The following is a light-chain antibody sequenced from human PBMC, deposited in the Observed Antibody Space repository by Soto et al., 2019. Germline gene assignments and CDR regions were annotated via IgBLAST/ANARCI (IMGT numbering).Light chain of an antibody. CDR3: QQYNSYLYT. J-gene: IGKJ2*01. CDR1: QSISSW. CDR2: DAS. Sequence: DIQMTQSPSTLSASVGDRVTITCRASQSISSWLAWYQQKPGKAPKLLIYDASSLESGVPSRCSGSGSGTEFTLTISSLQPDEFATYYCQQYNSYLYTFGQGTKLEIK. V-gene: IGKV1-5*01.